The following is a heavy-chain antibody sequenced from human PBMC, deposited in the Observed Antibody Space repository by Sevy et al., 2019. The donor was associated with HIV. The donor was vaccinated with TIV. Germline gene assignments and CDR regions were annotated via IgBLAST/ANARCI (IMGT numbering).Heavy chain of an antibody. CDR1: GGSISSGGYS. D-gene: IGHD6-19*01. CDR3: ASDVMRSGWLRYFDY. J-gene: IGHJ4*02. Sequence: LRLSCAVSGGSISSGGYSWSWIRQPPGKGLEWIGYIYHRGSTYYNPSLKSRVTISVDRSKNQFSLKLSSVTAADTAVYYCASDVMRSGWLRYFDYWGQGTLVTVSS. CDR2: IYHRGST. V-gene: IGHV4-30-2*01.